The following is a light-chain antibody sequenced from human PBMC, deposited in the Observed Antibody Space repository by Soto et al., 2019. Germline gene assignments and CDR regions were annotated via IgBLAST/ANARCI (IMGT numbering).Light chain of an antibody. CDR3: QQYNNWPS. V-gene: IGKV3D-15*01. Sequence: EIVMTQSPATLSVSPGERATLACRASQSVNTLLAWYQQRPGQAPRLLIHVASHRAAGIPARFSGSGSETEFTLTIRSLQSEDFAVYFCQQYNNWPSFGQGTKVDIK. CDR2: VAS. J-gene: IGKJ1*01. CDR1: QSVNTL.